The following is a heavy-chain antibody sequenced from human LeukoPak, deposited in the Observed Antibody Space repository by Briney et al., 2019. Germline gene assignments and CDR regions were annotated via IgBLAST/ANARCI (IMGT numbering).Heavy chain of an antibody. J-gene: IGHJ4*02. V-gene: IGHV1-69*04. CDR3: ARERNIGRGYDMYYFDY. D-gene: IGHD5-12*01. CDR1: GGTFSSYA. Sequence: ASVKVSCKASGGTFSSYAISWVRQAPGQGLEWMGRIIPILGIANYAQKFQGRVTITADKSTSTAYMELSSLRSEDTAVYYCARERNIGRGYDMYYFDYWGQGTLVTVSS. CDR2: IIPILGIA.